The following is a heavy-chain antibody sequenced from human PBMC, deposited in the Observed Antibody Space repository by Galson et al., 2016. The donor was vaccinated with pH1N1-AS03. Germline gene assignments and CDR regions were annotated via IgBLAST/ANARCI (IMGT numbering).Heavy chain of an antibody. J-gene: IGHJ4*02. D-gene: IGHD3-10*01. CDR3: STGVASVTGSVALGY. CDR2: ISWNGDFI. CDR1: GLSVTDHY. Sequence: SLRLSCAASGLSVTDHYMAWIRQAPGKGLECVSYISWNGDFIQYADSVRGRFNIPSDSPTDSVHLRMDNLRIEDTAVNGCSTGVASVTGSVALGYWSQGMLVAVSS. V-gene: IGHV3-11*04.